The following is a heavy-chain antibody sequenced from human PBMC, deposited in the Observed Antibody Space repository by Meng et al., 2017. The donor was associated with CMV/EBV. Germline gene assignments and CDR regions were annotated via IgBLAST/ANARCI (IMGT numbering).Heavy chain of an antibody. V-gene: IGHV3-21*01. D-gene: IGHD3-22*01. CDR2: ISSSSSYI. Sequence: GESLKISCAASGFTFSSYSMNWVRQAPGKGLEWVSSISSSSSYIYYADSGKGRFTISRDNAKNSLYLQMNSLRAEDTAVYYCARDRDYYDSSGPYWGQGTLITVSS. CDR3: ARDRDYYDSSGPY. CDR1: GFTFSSYS. J-gene: IGHJ4*02.